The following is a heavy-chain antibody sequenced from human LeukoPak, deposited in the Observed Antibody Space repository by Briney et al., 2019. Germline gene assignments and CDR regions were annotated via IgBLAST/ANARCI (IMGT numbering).Heavy chain of an antibody. CDR1: GGSISSYY. D-gene: IGHD6-13*01. V-gene: IGHV4-59*12. CDR2: IYYSGST. CDR3: ARAAGYSSSWFPYNWFDP. Sequence: SETLSLTCTVSGGSISSYYWSWIRQPPGKGLEWIGYIYYSGSTNYNPSLKSRVTISVDTSKNQFSLKLSSVTAADTAVYYCARAAGYSSSWFPYNWFDPWGQGTLVTVSS. J-gene: IGHJ5*02.